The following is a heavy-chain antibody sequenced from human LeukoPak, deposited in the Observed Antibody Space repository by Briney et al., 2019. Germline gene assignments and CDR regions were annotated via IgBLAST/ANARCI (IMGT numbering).Heavy chain of an antibody. CDR2: INPSGGST. D-gene: IGHD2-15*01. Sequence: ASVKVSCKASGYTFTSYYMHWVRQAPGLGLEWMGIINPSGGSTSYAQKFQGRVTMTRDTSTSTVYMELSSLRSEDTAVYYCARDLALAHCSGGSCYELDYWGQGTLVTVSS. J-gene: IGHJ4*02. CDR1: GYTFTSYY. V-gene: IGHV1-46*01. CDR3: ARDLALAHCSGGSCYELDY.